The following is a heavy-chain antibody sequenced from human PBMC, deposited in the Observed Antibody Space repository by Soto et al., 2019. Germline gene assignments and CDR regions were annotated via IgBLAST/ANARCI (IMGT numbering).Heavy chain of an antibody. D-gene: IGHD2-15*01. Sequence: PSETLSLTCAIYGASLGGFHWTWLRQAPGKGLEWIGELIHGGSTNYNPSLKGRVSFSLDTSKNQFSLHLMSVTAADTAVYYCARGAVVTPNAFDIWGQGTMVTVSS. CDR1: GASLGGFH. J-gene: IGHJ3*02. CDR3: ARGAVVTPNAFDI. CDR2: LIHGGST. V-gene: IGHV4-34*01.